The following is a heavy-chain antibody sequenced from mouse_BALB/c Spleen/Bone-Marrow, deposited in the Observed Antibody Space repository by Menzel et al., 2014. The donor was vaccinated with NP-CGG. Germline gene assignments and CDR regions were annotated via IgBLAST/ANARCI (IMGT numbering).Heavy chain of an antibody. CDR1: GFNIKDTY. Sequence: VHVQQSGAELVKPGASVKLSCTASGFNIKDTYMHWVKQRPEQGLEWIGRVDPANGNTKYDPKFQGKATITADTSSNTAYLQLISLTSEDTADCYCARYRLVTYFDYWGQGTPLTVSS. V-gene: IGHV14-3*02. CDR3: ARYRLVTYFDY. J-gene: IGHJ2*01. CDR2: VDPANGNT. D-gene: IGHD2-5*01.